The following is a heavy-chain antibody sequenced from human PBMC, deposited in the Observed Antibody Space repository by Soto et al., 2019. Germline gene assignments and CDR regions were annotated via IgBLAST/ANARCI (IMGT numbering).Heavy chain of an antibody. CDR3: ARAVSNWLDP. CDR2: TYYRSKWYN. CDR1: GDSVSSNSAA. Sequence: SQTLSLTCAISGDSVSSNSAAWSWIRQSPSRGLEWLGRTYYRSKWYNDYAESVKSRITFKPDTSKNQFSLQLNSVTPEDTAVYYCARAVSNWLDPWGQGTLVTVYS. V-gene: IGHV6-1*01. J-gene: IGHJ5*01.